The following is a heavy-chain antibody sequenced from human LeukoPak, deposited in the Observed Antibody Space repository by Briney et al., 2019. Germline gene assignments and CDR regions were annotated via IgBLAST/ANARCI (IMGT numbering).Heavy chain of an antibody. CDR1: GGSISSSSYY. CDR3: ARRPYSSSWYFDY. V-gene: IGHV4-39*07. Sequence: SETLSLTCTVSGGSISSSSYYWGWIRQPPGKGLEWIGSIYYSGSTYYNPSLKSRVTISVDTSKNQFSLKLSSVTAADTAVYYCARRPYSSSWYFDYWGQGTLVTVSS. J-gene: IGHJ4*02. CDR2: IYYSGST. D-gene: IGHD6-13*01.